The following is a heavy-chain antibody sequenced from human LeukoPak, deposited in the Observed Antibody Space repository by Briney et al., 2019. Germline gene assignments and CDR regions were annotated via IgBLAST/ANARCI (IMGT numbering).Heavy chain of an antibody. CDR2: IWYDGSNK. CDR3: ARASYGSESPGPFYYGVDV. J-gene: IGHJ6*02. CDR1: GFTFSSYG. V-gene: IGHV3-33*08. Sequence: GGSLRLSCSASGFTFSSYGMHWVRQAPGKGLEWVAVIWYDGSNKYYADSVKGRFTISRDNSKNTLYLQMNSLRAEDTAVYYCARASYGSESPGPFYYGVDVWGQGTTVTVSS. D-gene: IGHD3-10*01.